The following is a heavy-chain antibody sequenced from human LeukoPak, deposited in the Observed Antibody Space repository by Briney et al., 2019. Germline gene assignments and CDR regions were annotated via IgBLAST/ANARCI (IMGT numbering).Heavy chain of an antibody. J-gene: IGHJ5*02. D-gene: IGHD3-10*01. Sequence: SETLSLTCAVYGGSFSGYYWSWIRQPPGKGLEWMGEINHSGSTNYNPSLKSRVTISVDTSKNQFSLKLSSVTAADTAVYYCARKGVAGPWDSSGVFDPWGQGTLVTVSS. V-gene: IGHV4-34*01. CDR2: INHSGST. CDR1: GGSFSGYY. CDR3: ARKGVAGPWDSSGVFDP.